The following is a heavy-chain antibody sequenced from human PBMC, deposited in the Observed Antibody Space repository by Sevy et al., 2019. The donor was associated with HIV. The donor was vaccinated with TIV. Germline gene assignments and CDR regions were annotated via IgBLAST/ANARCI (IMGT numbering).Heavy chain of an antibody. J-gene: IGHJ4*02. D-gene: IGHD2-8*01. CDR2: LSFGWGEI. CDR1: GFTFSKYS. V-gene: IGHV3-23*01. Sequence: GGSLRLSCAASGFTFSKYSMSWVRQPPGKGLEWFSTLSFGWGEINYADSLKGRFTISRDNSNSSVYLQMNNLRPEDTAVYYCAREGCTKPHYYWGQGTLVTVSS. CDR3: AREGCTKPHYY.